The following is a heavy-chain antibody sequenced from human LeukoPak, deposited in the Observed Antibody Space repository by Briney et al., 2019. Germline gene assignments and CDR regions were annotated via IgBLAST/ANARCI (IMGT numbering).Heavy chain of an antibody. CDR2: ISAYNGNT. D-gene: IGHD3-10*01. Sequence: WASVKVSCKASGYTFTGYYMHWVRQAPGQGLEWMGWISAYNGNTHYAQKLQGRVTMTTDTSTSTAYMDLRSLRSDDTAVYYCARDQFYRPYRGEAISFDYWGQGTLVTVSS. J-gene: IGHJ4*02. V-gene: IGHV1-18*04. CDR1: GYTFTGYY. CDR3: ARDQFYRPYRGEAISFDY.